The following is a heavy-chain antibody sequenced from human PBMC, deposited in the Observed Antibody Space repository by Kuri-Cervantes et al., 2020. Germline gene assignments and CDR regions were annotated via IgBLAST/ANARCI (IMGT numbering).Heavy chain of an antibody. CDR1: GGTFSSYA. D-gene: IGHD2-2*01. V-gene: IGHV1-69*05. CDR2: NIPIFGTA. Sequence: SEKVSCKASGGTFSSYAISWVRQAPGKGLEWMGGNIPIFGTANYAQKFQGRVTITTGESTSTAYMELSSLRSEDTAVYYCARGGSTPLRYMDVWGKGTTVTVSS. J-gene: IGHJ6*03. CDR3: ARGGSTPLRYMDV.